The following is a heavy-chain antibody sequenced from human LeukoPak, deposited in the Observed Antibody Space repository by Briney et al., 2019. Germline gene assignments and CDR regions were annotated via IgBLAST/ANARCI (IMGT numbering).Heavy chain of an antibody. CDR2: ISGSDGST. CDR1: GFTFSSYA. V-gene: IGHV3-23*01. Sequence: GGSLRLSCAASGFTFSSYAMSWVRQAPGKGLEWVSAISGSDGSTYYADSVKGRFTISRDNSKNTLYLQMNSLRAEDTAVYYCASGIVATIAINGRAAFDIWGQGTMVTVSS. CDR3: ASGIVATIAINGRAAFDI. D-gene: IGHD5-12*01. J-gene: IGHJ3*02.